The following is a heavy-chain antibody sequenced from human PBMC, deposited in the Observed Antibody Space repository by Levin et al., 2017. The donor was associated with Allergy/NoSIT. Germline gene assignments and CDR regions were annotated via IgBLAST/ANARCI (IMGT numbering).Heavy chain of an antibody. D-gene: IGHD3-22*01. Sequence: GGSLRLSCAASGFTFSSYEMNWVRQAPGKGLEWVSYISSSGSTIYYADSVKGRFTISRDNAKNSLYLQMNSLRAEDTAVYYCAREFRGSYYDDSSGYYKHYYYYYGMDVWGQGTTVTVSS. CDR3: AREFRGSYYDDSSGYYKHYYYYYGMDV. V-gene: IGHV3-48*03. J-gene: IGHJ6*02. CDR2: ISSSGSTI. CDR1: GFTFSSYE.